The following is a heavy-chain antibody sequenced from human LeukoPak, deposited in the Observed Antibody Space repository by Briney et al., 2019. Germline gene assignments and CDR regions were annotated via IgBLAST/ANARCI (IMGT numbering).Heavy chain of an antibody. J-gene: IGHJ4*02. Sequence: PSETLSLTRTVSGGSISSYYWSWIRQPPGKGLEWIGYIYYSGSTNYNPSLKSRVTISVDTSKNQFSLKLSSVTAADTAVYYCARANWMVRGVIPTLFDYWGQGTLVTVSS. CDR2: IYYSGST. V-gene: IGHV4-59*01. CDR1: GGSISSYY. D-gene: IGHD3-10*01. CDR3: ARANWMVRGVIPTLFDY.